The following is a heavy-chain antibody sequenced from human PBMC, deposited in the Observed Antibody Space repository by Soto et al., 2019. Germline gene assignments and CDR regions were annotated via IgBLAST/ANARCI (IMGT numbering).Heavy chain of an antibody. CDR2: ISSSSSYI. Sequence: GALRLSCAASGFTFSSYSMNWVRQAPGKGLEWVSSISSSSSYIYYADSVKGRFTISRDNAKNSLYLQMNSLRAEDTAVYYCARDRKESIRTGAFDIWGQGTMVTVSS. J-gene: IGHJ3*02. CDR1: GFTFSSYS. CDR3: ARDRKESIRTGAFDI. V-gene: IGHV3-21*01.